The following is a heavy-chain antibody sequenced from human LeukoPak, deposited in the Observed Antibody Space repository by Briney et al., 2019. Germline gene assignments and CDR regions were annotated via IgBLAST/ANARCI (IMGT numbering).Heavy chain of an antibody. V-gene: IGHV1-69*13. J-gene: IGHJ4*02. Sequence: ASVKVSCKASGGTFSSYAISWVRQAPGQGLEWVGGIIPIFGTANYAQKFQGRVTITADESTSAAYMELSSLRSEDTAVYYCARGELKSGLFDYWGQGTLVTVSS. CDR2: IIPIFGTA. CDR1: GGTFSSYA. D-gene: IGHD1-26*01. CDR3: ARGELKSGLFDY.